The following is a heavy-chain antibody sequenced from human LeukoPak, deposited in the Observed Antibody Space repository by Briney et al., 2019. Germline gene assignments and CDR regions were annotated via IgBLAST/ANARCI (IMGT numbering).Heavy chain of an antibody. CDR2: IRYDGSNK. D-gene: IGHD3-9*01. Sequence: QTGGSLRLSCAASGFTFSSYGMHWVRQAPGKGLEWVAFIRYDGSNKYYADSVKGRFTIPRDNSKNTLYLQMNSLRAEDTAVYYCAKDKPYYDILTRTPGQSSHFDYWGQGTLVTVSS. CDR3: AKDKPYYDILTRTPGQSSHFDY. CDR1: GFTFSSYG. V-gene: IGHV3-30*02. J-gene: IGHJ4*02.